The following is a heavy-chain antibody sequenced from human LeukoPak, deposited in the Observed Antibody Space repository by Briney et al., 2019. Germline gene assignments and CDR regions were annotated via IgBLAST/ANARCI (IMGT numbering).Heavy chain of an antibody. CDR2: ISSSSSYI. D-gene: IGHD6-6*01. CDR1: GFIFSSYW. J-gene: IGHJ4*02. CDR3: ARRSSIAAPFDY. Sequence: GGSLRLSCAASGFIFSSYWMSWVRQAPGKGLEWVSSISSSSSYIYYADSVKGRFTISRDNAKNSLYLQMNSLRAEDTAVYYCARRSSIAAPFDYWGQGTPVTVSS. V-gene: IGHV3-21*01.